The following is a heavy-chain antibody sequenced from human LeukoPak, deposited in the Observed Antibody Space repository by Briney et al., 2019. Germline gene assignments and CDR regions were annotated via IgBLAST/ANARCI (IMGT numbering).Heavy chain of an antibody. D-gene: IGHD3-16*01. CDR2: INPNSGGT. CDR1: GYTFTGYY. V-gene: IGHV1-2*02. Sequence: GASVKVSCKASGYTFTGYYMHWVRQAPGQGLEWMGWINPNSGGTNYAQKFQERVTITRDMSTSTAYMELSSLRSEDTAVYYCAADFGNAFDIWGQGTMVTVSS. CDR3: AADFGNAFDI. J-gene: IGHJ3*02.